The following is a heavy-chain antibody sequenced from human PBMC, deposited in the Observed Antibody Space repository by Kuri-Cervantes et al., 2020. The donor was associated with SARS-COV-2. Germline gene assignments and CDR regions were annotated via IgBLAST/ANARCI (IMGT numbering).Heavy chain of an antibody. CDR2: ISYDGSNK. D-gene: IGHD3-3*01. J-gene: IGHJ4*02. CDR3: AKDTVLKYYDFWSGYYDY. CDR1: GFTFSSYG. Sequence: GGSLRLSCAASGFTFSSYGMHWVRQAPGKGLEWVAVISYDGSNKYYADSVKGRFTISRDNSKNTLYLQMNSLRAEDTAVYYCAKDTVLKYYDFWSGYYDYWGQGTLVTVSS. V-gene: IGHV3-30*18.